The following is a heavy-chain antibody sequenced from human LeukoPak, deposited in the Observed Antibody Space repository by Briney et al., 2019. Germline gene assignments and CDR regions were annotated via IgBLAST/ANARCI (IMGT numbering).Heavy chain of an antibody. Sequence: SETLSLTCTVSGGSISSYYWSWIRQPPGKGLEWIGEINHSGSTNYNPSLKSRVTISVDTSKNQFSLKLSSVTAADTAVYYCARTGSKYYDILTGYPRKYYFDYWGQGTLVTVSS. J-gene: IGHJ4*02. CDR2: INHSGST. CDR3: ARTGSKYYDILTGYPRKYYFDY. V-gene: IGHV4-34*01. D-gene: IGHD3-9*01. CDR1: GGSISSYY.